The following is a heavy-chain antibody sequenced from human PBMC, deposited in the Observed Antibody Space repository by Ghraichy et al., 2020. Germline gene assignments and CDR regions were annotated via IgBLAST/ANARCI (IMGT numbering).Heavy chain of an antibody. D-gene: IGHD4-23*01. V-gene: IGHV4-59*01. Sequence: GSLSLTCTVSGGSIGSYYLSWIRQPPGKGLEWIGFIYYTGSTSYNPSLKSRATISQDTSKSQFSLKLSAVTAADTALYYCARDRGGNSGSYYYGMDVWGQGTTVTGSS. CDR2: IYYTGST. J-gene: IGHJ6*02. CDR1: GGSIGSYY. CDR3: ARDRGGNSGSYYYGMDV.